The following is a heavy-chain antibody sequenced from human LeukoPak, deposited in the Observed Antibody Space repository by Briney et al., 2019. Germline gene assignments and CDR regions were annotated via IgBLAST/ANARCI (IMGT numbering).Heavy chain of an antibody. J-gene: IGHJ6*02. Sequence: SVKVSCKASGGTFSSYAISWVRQAPGQGLEWMGGIIPIFGTANYAQKFQGRVTITADESTSTAYMELSSLRSEDTAVYYCASGWNDFPGPGYYYGMDVWGQGTTVIVSS. D-gene: IGHD1-1*01. V-gene: IGHV1-69*13. CDR3: ASGWNDFPGPGYYYGMDV. CDR1: GGTFSSYA. CDR2: IIPIFGTA.